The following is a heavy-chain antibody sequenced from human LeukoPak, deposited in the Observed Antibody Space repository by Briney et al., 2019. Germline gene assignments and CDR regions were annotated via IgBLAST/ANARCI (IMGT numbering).Heavy chain of an antibody. D-gene: IGHD6-13*01. J-gene: IGHJ5*02. Sequence: SETLSLTCTVSGGSISSYYWSWIRQPPGKGLEWIGYIYYSGSTNYNPSLKSRVTISVDTSENQFSLKLSSVTAADTAVYYCARDTPYSSSQVSWGQGTLVTVSS. V-gene: IGHV4-59*01. CDR1: GGSISSYY. CDR2: IYYSGST. CDR3: ARDTPYSSSQVS.